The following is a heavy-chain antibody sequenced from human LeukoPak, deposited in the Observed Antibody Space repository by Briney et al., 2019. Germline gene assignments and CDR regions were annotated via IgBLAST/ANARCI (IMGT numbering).Heavy chain of an antibody. J-gene: IGHJ4*02. CDR1: GGSISSYY. D-gene: IGHD6-19*01. Sequence: SETLSLTCTVSGGSISSYYWSWIRQPPGKGLEWIGYIYYSGSTNYNPSLKGRATISVDTSKNQFSLKLSSVTAADTAVYYCARGTLYSRGLLDYWGQGTLVTVSS. CDR3: ARGTLYSRGLLDY. V-gene: IGHV4-59*01. CDR2: IYYSGST.